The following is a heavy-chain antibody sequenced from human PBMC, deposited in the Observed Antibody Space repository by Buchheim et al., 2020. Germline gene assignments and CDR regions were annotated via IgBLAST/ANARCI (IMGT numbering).Heavy chain of an antibody. CDR1: GYTFTSYY. CDR3: ARDRMYYYGSGSTTLYYYYGMDV. CDR2: INPSGGST. D-gene: IGHD3-10*01. V-gene: IGHV1-46*01. J-gene: IGHJ6*02. Sequence: QVQLVQSGAEVKKPGASVKVPCKASGYTFTSYYMHWVRQAPGQGLEWMGIINPSGGSTSYAQKFQGRVTMTRDTSTSTVYMELSSLRSEDTAVYYCARDRMYYYGSGSTTLYYYYGMDVWGQGTT.